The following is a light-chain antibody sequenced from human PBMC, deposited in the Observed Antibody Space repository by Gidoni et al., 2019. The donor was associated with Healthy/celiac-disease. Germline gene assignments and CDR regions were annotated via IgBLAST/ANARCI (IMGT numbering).Light chain of an antibody. CDR2: LGS. CDR3: MQALQLWS. Sequence: DIVMTQSPLSLPVTPGEPASISCRSSQSLLHSNGYNYLDWYLQKPGQSPQLLIYLGSNRASGVPDRFSGSGSGTDFTLKISRVEAEDVGVYYFMQALQLWSFGHXTKVEIQ. V-gene: IGKV2-28*01. CDR1: QSLLHSNGYNY. J-gene: IGKJ1*01.